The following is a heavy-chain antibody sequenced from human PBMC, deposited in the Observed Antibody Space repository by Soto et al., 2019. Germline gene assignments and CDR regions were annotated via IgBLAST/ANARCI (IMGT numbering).Heavy chain of an antibody. D-gene: IGHD1-26*01. J-gene: IGHJ5*01. CDR1: RFTFSDYA. CDR2: IGGGGADT. V-gene: IGHV3-23*01. Sequence: DVQLLESGGGLVQPGGSLTLSCAASRFTFSDYAMSWVRQAPGKGLEWVSAIGGGGADTYYADSVKGRFTISRDNSRSTLYLQMYSLRDEDTAVYYCAKDAVPYNGKWDWFDSWGQGTLVTVSS. CDR3: AKDAVPYNGKWDWFDS.